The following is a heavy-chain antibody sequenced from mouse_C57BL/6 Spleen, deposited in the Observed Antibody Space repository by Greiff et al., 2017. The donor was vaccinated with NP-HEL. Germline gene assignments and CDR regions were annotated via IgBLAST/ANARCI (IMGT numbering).Heavy chain of an antibody. J-gene: IGHJ3*01. CDR3: AREGDYYGSRSWFAY. Sequence: VQLQQSGAELVKPGASVKLSCTASGFNITDYYMHWVKQRTEQGLEWIGRIDPEDGETKYAPKFQGKATITADTSSNTDYQQLSSLTSEDTAVYYCAREGDYYGSRSWFAYWGQGTLVTVSA. CDR1: GFNITDYY. CDR2: IDPEDGET. V-gene: IGHV14-2*01. D-gene: IGHD1-1*01.